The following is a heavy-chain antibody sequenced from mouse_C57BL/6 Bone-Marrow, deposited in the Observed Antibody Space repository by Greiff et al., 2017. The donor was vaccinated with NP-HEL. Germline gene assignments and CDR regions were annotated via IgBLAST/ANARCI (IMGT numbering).Heavy chain of an antibody. Sequence: QVQLQQSGAELARPGASVKMSCKASGYTFTSYTMHWVKQRPGQGLEWIGYINPSSGYTKYNQKFKDKATLTADKSSSTAYIQLSSLTSEDSAVYYCARSAVATRPWFAYWGQGTLVTVSA. CDR3: ARSAVATRPWFAY. CDR1: GYTFTSYT. CDR2: INPSSGYT. D-gene: IGHD1-1*01. V-gene: IGHV1-4*01. J-gene: IGHJ3*01.